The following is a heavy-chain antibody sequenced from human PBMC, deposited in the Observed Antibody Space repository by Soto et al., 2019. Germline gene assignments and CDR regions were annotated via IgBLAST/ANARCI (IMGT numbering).Heavy chain of an antibody. D-gene: IGHD1-7*01. J-gene: IGHJ3*02. CDR2: ILYDGSNK. CDR3: AKGNLLRTIFAYDI. CDR1: GFTFATYG. Sequence: QVQLVESGGGVVQPGRSLRLSCAASGFTFATYGMHWVRQAPGKGLEWVASILYDGSNKYYADSVKGRLTISRDNSENTLYLQMNCLREEDTAVYYCAKGNLLRTIFAYDIWGQGTMVTVSS. V-gene: IGHV3-30*18.